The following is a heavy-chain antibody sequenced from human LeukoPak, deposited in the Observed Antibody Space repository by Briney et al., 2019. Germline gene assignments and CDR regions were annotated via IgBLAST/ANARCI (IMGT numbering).Heavy chain of an antibody. D-gene: IGHD5/OR15-5a*01. J-gene: IGHJ4*02. CDR2: IFYSGST. V-gene: IGHV4-59*08. CDR1: GGSISSFY. Sequence: SETLSLTCTVSGGSISSFYWNWIRQPPGKGLEWIGYIFYSGSTTYNPSLKSRVTISVDTSKNQFSLKLSSVTAADTAVYYCARGSLGREVSAFFKNWGQGILVTVSS. CDR3: ARGSLGREVSAFFKN.